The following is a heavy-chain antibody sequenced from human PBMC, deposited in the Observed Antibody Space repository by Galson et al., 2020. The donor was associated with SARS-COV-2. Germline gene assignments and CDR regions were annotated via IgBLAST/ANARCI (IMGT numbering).Heavy chain of an antibody. CDR2: ISWNSGSI. J-gene: IGHJ6*03. CDR3: ATYDYTLYYMDV. D-gene: IGHD4-4*01. CDR1: GFTFDDYA. Sequence: GGSLRLSCAASGFTFDDYAMHWVRQAPGKGLEWVSGISWNSGSIGYADSVKGRFTISRDNAKNSLYLQMNSLRAEDTALYYCATYDYTLYYMDVWGKGTTVTVSS. V-gene: IGHV3-9*01.